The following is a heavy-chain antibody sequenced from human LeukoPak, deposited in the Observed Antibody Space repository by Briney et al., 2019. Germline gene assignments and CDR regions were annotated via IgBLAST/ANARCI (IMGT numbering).Heavy chain of an antibody. V-gene: IGHV4-39*07. D-gene: IGHD5-12*01. CDR2: IYYSGST. CDR1: GGSISSSSYY. CDR3: ARDRGYVSASPCDY. J-gene: IGHJ4*02. Sequence: SETLSLICSVSGGSISSSSYYWAWIRQPPGKGLEWIASIYYSGSTYYNPSLRSRVTISVDTSKNQFSLKLSSVTAADTAVYYCARDRGYVSASPCDYWGQGTLVTVSS.